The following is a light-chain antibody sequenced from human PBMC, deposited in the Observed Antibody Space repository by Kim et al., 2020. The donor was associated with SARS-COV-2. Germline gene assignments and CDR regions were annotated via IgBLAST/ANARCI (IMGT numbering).Light chain of an antibody. J-gene: IGKJ4*01. CDR1: QSVSTN. Sequence: SPGERATLSCRASQSVSTNLAWYQQKPGQAPRLLIYGASTRATGVPDRFNGSGSETEFTLTISSLQSEDFAVYYCQQHNNWPPLTFGGGTKVDIK. CDR2: GAS. CDR3: QQHNNWPPLT. V-gene: IGKV3-15*01.